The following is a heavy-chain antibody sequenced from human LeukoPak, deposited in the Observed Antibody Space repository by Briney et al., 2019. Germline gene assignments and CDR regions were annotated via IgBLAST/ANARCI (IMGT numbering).Heavy chain of an antibody. V-gene: IGHV4-59*08. CDR1: GGSISGYY. CDR2: IYYSGST. D-gene: IGHD5-18*01. J-gene: IGHJ4*02. Sequence: KPSETLSLTCTVSGGSISGYYWTWIRQPPGKGLESIGYIYYSGSTNYNPSLKSRLSISIDTSKNQFSLKLRSVTAADTAVYYCATWGYSYGHPFDSWGQGTLATVSS. CDR3: ATWGYSYGHPFDS.